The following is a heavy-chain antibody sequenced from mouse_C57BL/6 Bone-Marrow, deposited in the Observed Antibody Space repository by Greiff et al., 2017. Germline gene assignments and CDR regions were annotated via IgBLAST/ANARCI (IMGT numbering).Heavy chain of an antibody. CDR3: ARSDGSSFWYFDV. J-gene: IGHJ1*03. Sequence: QVQLQQSGAELVRPGTSVKVSCKASGYAFTNYLIEWVKQRPGPGLEWIGVINPGSGGTNYNEKFKGKATLTADKSSSTAYMQLSSLTSEDSAVYFCARSDGSSFWYFDVWGTGTTVTVSS. D-gene: IGHD1-1*01. CDR2: INPGSGGT. CDR1: GYAFTNYL. V-gene: IGHV1-54*01.